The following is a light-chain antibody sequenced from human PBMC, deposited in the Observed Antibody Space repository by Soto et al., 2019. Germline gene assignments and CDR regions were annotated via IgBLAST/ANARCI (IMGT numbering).Light chain of an antibody. CDR1: SSDVGGYNY. CDR3: SSYAGSGHVV. V-gene: IGLV2-8*01. J-gene: IGLJ2*01. CDR2: EVS. Sequence: QSVLTQPPSASGSPGQSVTISCTGTSSDVGGYNYVSWYQQHPGKAPKLMIYEVSKRPSGVPDRFSGSKSGNTASLTVSGLQAEDEADYYCSSYAGSGHVVFGGGTKVTVL.